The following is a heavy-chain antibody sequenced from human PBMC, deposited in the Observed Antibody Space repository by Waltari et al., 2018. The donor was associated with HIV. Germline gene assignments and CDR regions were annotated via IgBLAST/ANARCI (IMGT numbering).Heavy chain of an antibody. CDR3: ATRLTGSARDDY. D-gene: IGHD7-27*01. J-gene: IGHJ4*02. CDR2: IKSKADGETT. CDR1: GLTFSNAG. V-gene: IGHV3-15*01. Sequence: EVRLVESGGGLVKPGGSLRLSCAASGLTFSNAGMNLVPQAPGKGLEWVGRIKSKADGETTHYAAFVKGRFTISREDSKNTLFLEMSSLETEDTAVYYCATRLTGSARDDYWGQGTLVTVSS.